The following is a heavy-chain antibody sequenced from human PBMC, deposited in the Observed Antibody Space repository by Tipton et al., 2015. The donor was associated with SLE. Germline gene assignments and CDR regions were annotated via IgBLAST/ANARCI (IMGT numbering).Heavy chain of an antibody. J-gene: IGHJ4*02. CDR2: IYHSGST. D-gene: IGHD3-22*01. V-gene: IGHV4-38-2*02. Sequence: TLSLTCAVSGYSISSGYYWGWIRQPPGKGLEWIGSIYHSGSTYYNPSLKSRVTISVDTSKNQFSLKLSSVTAADTAVYYCARDSHGYYDSSGYYYDVTFGYWGQGTLVTVSS. CDR3: ARDSHGYYDSSGYYYDVTFGY. CDR1: GYSISSGYY.